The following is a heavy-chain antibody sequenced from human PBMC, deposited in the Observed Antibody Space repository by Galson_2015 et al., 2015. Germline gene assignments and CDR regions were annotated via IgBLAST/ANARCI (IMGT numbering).Heavy chain of an antibody. J-gene: IGHJ4*02. Sequence: CAISGDSVSSNSAGWHWIRQSPSRGLEWLGRTYYRSKWYNDYAVPVESRITINPDTSKNQFSLQLNSVTPEDTAVYYCARVGDYGDLNFDYWGQGTLVTVSS. V-gene: IGHV6-1*01. CDR3: ARVGDYGDLNFDY. CDR2: TYYRSKWYN. CDR1: GDSVSSNSAG. D-gene: IGHD4-17*01.